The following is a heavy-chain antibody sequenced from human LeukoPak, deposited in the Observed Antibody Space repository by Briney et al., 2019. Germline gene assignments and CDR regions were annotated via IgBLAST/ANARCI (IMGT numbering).Heavy chain of an antibody. V-gene: IGHV3-30*02. J-gene: IGHJ4*02. CDR2: IRYDGSNK. Sequence: GGSLRLSCAASGFTFSSYGMHWVRQAPGKGLEWVAFIRYDGSNKYYADSVKGRFTISRDSSKNTLYLQMNSLRAEDTAVYYCARGGYYDNSGASDYWGQGTLVSVSS. D-gene: IGHD3-22*01. CDR3: ARGGYYDNSGASDY. CDR1: GFTFSSYG.